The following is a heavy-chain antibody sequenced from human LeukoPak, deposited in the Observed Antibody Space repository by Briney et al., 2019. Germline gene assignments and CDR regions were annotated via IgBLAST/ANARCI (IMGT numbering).Heavy chain of an antibody. V-gene: IGHV4-59*12. CDR3: ARRGPPRTMLRGVKSGWFDP. D-gene: IGHD3-10*01. CDR1: GGSISSYY. Sequence: SETLSLTCTVSGGSISSYYWSWIRQPPGKGLEWIGYIYYSGSTNYNPSLKSRVTISVDTSKNQFSLKLSSVTAADTAVYYCARRGPPRTMLRGVKSGWFDPWGQGTLVTVSS. CDR2: IYYSGST. J-gene: IGHJ5*02.